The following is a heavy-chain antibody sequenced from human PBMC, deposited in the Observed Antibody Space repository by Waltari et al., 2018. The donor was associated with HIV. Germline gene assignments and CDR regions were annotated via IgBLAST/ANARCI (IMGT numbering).Heavy chain of an antibody. D-gene: IGHD6-6*01. CDR3: ARIAAQGYYYGMDV. CDR1: GGSISSSSYY. Sequence: QLQLQESGPGLVKPSETLSLTCTVSGGSISSSSYYWGWLRQPPGKGLEWIGSIYYSGSTYYNPSLKSRVTISVDTSKNQFSLKLSSVTAADTAVYYCARIAAQGYYYGMDVWGQGTTVTVSS. CDR2: IYYSGST. V-gene: IGHV4-39*01. J-gene: IGHJ6*02.